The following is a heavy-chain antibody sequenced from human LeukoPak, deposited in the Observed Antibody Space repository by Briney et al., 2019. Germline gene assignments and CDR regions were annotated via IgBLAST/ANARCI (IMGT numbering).Heavy chain of an antibody. Sequence: GESLQISCKGSGYSFTSYWIGWVRQMPGKGLEWMGIIYPGDSDTRYSPSFQGQVTISADKSISTAYLQWSSLKASDTAMYYCARSPGSSGYLYYFDYWGQGTLVTVSS. CDR1: GYSFTSYW. D-gene: IGHD3-22*01. V-gene: IGHV5-51*01. CDR2: IYPGDSDT. J-gene: IGHJ4*02. CDR3: ARSPGSSGYLYYFDY.